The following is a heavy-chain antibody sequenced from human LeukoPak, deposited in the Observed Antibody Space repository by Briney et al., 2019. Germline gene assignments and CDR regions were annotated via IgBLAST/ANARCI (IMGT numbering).Heavy chain of an antibody. D-gene: IGHD2-2*01. CDR2: IYYSGST. J-gene: IGHJ6*02. CDR3: ARVRVVPAAMVFRPPPLYYYGMDV. V-gene: IGHV4-34*01. CDR1: GGSFSGYY. Sequence: PSETLSLTCAVYGGSFSGYYWSWIRQPPGKGLEWIGSIYYSGSTYYNPSLKSRVTISVDTSKNQFSLKLSSVTAADTAVYYCARVRVVPAAMVFRPPPLYYYGMDVWGQGTTVTVSS.